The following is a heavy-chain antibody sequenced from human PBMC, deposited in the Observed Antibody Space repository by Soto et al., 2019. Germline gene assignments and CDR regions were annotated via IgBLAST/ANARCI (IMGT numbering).Heavy chain of an antibody. CDR3: ASPPDYGGNTFDY. D-gene: IGHD4-17*01. V-gene: IGHV1-69*06. CDR2: IIPIFGTA. CDR1: GGTFSSYA. J-gene: IGHJ4*02. Sequence: RASVKVSCKASGGTFSSYAISWVRQAPGQGLEWMGGIIPIFGTANYAQKFQGRVTITADKSTSTAYMELSSLRSEDTAVYYCASPPDYGGNTFDYWGQGTLVTVSS.